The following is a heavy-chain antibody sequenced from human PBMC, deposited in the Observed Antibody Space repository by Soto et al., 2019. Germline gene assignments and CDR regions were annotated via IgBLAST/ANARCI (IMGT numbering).Heavy chain of an antibody. CDR2: ITWNSDRV. J-gene: IGHJ4*02. Sequence: EVQLVESGGRLVQPGRSLRLSCTASGFTFGDDALHWVRQAPGKGLEWVSGITWNSDRVDYADSVKGRFTISRDNARNSLYLPMNSLRADDTALYFCGKGLSIADIDYWGQGTLVTVSS. V-gene: IGHV3-9*01. CDR1: GFTFGDDA. CDR3: GKGLSIADIDY. D-gene: IGHD6-13*01.